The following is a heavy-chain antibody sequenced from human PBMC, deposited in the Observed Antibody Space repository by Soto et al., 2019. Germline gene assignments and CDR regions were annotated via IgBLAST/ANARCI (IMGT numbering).Heavy chain of an antibody. D-gene: IGHD3-3*01. CDR1: GFTFSNAW. J-gene: IGHJ4*02. Sequence: EVQLVESGGGLVKPGGSLRLSCAASGFTFSNAWMSWVRQAPGKGLEWVGRIKSKTDGGTTDYAAPVKGRFTISRVDSKNTLYLQMNSLKTEDTAVYYCTTDGRGDLIDFWRGLFYYWGQGTLVTVSS. CDR3: TTDGRGDLIDFWRGLFYY. CDR2: IKSKTDGGTT. V-gene: IGHV3-15*01.